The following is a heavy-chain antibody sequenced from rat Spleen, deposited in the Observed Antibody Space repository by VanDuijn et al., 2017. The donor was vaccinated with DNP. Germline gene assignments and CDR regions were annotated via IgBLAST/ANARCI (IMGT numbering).Heavy chain of an antibody. CDR3: VREDKGVDA. D-gene: IGHD2-1*01. CDR1: GFIFSNYW. CDR2: INKDSSTI. Sequence: EVQLVESGGGLVQPGRSLKLSCVASGFIFSNYWMGWVRQAPGKGLEWIGQINKDSSTINYIPSLKEKITISRDNVQNTLYLQMSELGSEDTATYYCVREDKGVDAWGQGTSVTVSS. V-gene: IGHV4-2*01. J-gene: IGHJ4*01.